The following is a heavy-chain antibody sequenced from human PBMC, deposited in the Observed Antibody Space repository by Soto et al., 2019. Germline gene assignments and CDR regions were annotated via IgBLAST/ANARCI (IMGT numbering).Heavy chain of an antibody. V-gene: IGHV1-18*01. D-gene: IGHD6-13*01. CDR2: ISAYNGNT. CDR1: GYTFTSYG. J-gene: IGHJ4*02. Sequence: QVQLVQSGAEVKKPGASVKVSCKASGYTFTSYGISWVRQAPGQGLEWMGWISAYNGNTNYAQKLQGRVTMTTDTSRSTAYMELRSLRSDVTAVYDCAGVLAAAGLDPDYWGQGTLVTVSS. CDR3: AGVLAAAGLDPDY.